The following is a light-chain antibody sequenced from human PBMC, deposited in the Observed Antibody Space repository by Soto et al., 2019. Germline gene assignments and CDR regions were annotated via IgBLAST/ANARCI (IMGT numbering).Light chain of an antibody. CDR2: GAS. Sequence: EIVMTQSPATLSVSPGERATLSCRASQSLSSNLAWYQQKPGQAPRLLIFGASTRATGVPGRFSGSGSGTEFTLTISSLQSEHSAVYYCQQYNNWPPVTFGGGTKVEIK. V-gene: IGKV3-15*01. J-gene: IGKJ4*01. CDR1: QSLSSN. CDR3: QQYNNWPPVT.